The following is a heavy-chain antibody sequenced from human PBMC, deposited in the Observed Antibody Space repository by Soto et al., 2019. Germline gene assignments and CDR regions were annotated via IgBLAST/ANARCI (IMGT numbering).Heavy chain of an antibody. Sequence: GGSLRLSCAASGFTFSNAWMNWVRQAPGKGLEWVGRIKSKTDGGTTDYAAPVKGRFTISRDDSKNTLYLQMNSLKTEDTAVYYCTTDIGSGYCICTSCPRWGYYYYGMDVWGQGTTVTVSS. CDR2: IKSKTDGGTT. J-gene: IGHJ6*02. D-gene: IGHD2-2*03. V-gene: IGHV3-15*07. CDR3: TTDIGSGYCICTSCPRWGYYYYGMDV. CDR1: GFTFSNAW.